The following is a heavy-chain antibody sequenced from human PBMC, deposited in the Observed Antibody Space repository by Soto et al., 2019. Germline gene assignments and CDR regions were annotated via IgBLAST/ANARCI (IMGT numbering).Heavy chain of an antibody. J-gene: IGHJ3*02. CDR2: FDPEDGET. V-gene: IGHV1-24*01. CDR1: LYTLTELS. D-gene: IGHD2-2*02. Sequence: DSVKVSCQVSLYTLTELSMHWVRQAPGKGLEWMGGFDPEDGETIYAQKFQGRVTMTEDTSTDTAYMELSSLRSEDTAVYYCATDRDTRDAFDIWGQGTMVTVSS. CDR3: ATDRDTRDAFDI.